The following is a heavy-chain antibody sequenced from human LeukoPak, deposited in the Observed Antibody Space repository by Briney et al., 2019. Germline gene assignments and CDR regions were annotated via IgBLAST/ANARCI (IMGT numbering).Heavy chain of an antibody. V-gene: IGHV3-7*03. D-gene: IGHD3-9*01. Sequence: GGSLRLSCAASGFTFSLYWMNWVRRAPGKGLEWVANIKQDGSEKNYVDSVKGRFTISRDNAKNSLYLQINNLRVEDTAMYYCAGGTGFIIKDWGQGTLVTVSS. CDR3: AGGTGFIIKD. CDR2: IKQDGSEK. CDR1: GFTFSLYW. J-gene: IGHJ4*02.